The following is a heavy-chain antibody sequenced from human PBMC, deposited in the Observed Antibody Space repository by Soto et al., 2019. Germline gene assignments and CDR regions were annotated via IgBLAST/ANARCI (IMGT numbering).Heavy chain of an antibody. J-gene: IGHJ5*02. CDR2: ISSSSSHI. Sequence: GGSLRLSCAASGFTFSTESMTWVRQAPGRGLEWVSSISSSSSHIYYGESVKGRFTISRDNAKNSLYLQMDSLRAEDTAVYYCAKNGYGSDVLWWFDPWGQGTLVTVSS. CDR3: AKNGYGSDVLWWFDP. CDR1: GFTFSTES. D-gene: IGHD5-12*01. V-gene: IGHV3-21*04.